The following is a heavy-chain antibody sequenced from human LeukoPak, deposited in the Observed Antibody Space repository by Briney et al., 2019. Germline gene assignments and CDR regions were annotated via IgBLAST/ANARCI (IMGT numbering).Heavy chain of an antibody. Sequence: GGSLRLSCAASGFTFSSYSMNWVRQAPGKGLEWVSSISSSSSYIYYADSVKGRFTISRDNAKNSLYLQMNSLRAEDTAAYYCARDRSMADAFDIWGQGTMVTVSS. D-gene: IGHD5-24*01. CDR3: ARDRSMADAFDI. V-gene: IGHV3-21*01. CDR1: GFTFSSYS. CDR2: ISSSSSYI. J-gene: IGHJ3*02.